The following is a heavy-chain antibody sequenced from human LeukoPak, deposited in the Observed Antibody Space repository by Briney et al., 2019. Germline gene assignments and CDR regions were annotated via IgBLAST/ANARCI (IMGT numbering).Heavy chain of an antibody. CDR1: GFTFSNYG. CDR3: ARDSGY. J-gene: IGHJ4*02. D-gene: IGHD6-25*01. Sequence: GRSLRLSCAASGFTFSNYGMHWVRQAPGKGLEWVALIWYDGSNKYYADSVKGRFTISRDNSENTLYLQMNSLRAEDTAVYYCARDSGYWGQGTLVTVSS. V-gene: IGHV3-33*01. CDR2: IWYDGSNK.